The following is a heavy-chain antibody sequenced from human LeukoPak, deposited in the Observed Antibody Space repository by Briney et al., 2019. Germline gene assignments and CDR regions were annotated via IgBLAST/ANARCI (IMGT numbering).Heavy chain of an antibody. CDR3: TTMIVVVIPPEGMDV. Sequence: GRSLRLSCAASGFTFSSYGMHWVRQAPGKGLEWVAVTSYDGSNKYYADSVKGRFTISRDNSKNTLYLQMNRLRAEDTAVYYCTTMIVVVIPPEGMDVWGQGTTVTVSS. J-gene: IGHJ6*02. CDR1: GFTFSSYG. CDR2: TSYDGSNK. V-gene: IGHV3-30*03. D-gene: IGHD3-22*01.